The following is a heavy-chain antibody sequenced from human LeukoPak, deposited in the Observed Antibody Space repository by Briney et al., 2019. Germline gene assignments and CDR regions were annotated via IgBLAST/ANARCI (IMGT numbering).Heavy chain of an antibody. D-gene: IGHD3-22*01. V-gene: IGHV3-15*01. CDR2: IKSETDGGTT. Sequence: GGSLRLSCVASGFTFTNAWMSWVRQAPGQGLEWVGHIKSETDGGTTDYAAPVKGRFIISRDDAKQTLYLQMNSLKTDDTAVYYCAKYDTSVNFDYWGQGTLVTVSS. CDR1: GFTFTNAW. J-gene: IGHJ4*02. CDR3: AKYDTSVNFDY.